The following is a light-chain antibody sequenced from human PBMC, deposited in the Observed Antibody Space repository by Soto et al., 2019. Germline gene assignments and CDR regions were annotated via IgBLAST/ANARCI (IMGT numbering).Light chain of an antibody. Sequence: QSALTQPASVSGSPGQSITISCTGTSSDVGSYNLVSWYQQHPGKAPKVIIYEVIKRPSGVSNRFSGSKSGNTASLTISGLQAEDGADYYCCSYAGSTSLVFGGGTKLTVL. V-gene: IGLV2-23*02. CDR3: CSYAGSTSLV. CDR2: EVI. CDR1: SSDVGSYNL. J-gene: IGLJ2*01.